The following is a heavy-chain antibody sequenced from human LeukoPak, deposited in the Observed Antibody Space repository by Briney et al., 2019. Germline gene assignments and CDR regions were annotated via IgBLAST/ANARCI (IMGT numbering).Heavy chain of an antibody. V-gene: IGHV4-59*01. CDR2: IYYSGST. J-gene: IGHJ4*02. CDR1: GGSISSYY. CDR3: ARGSGWYAY. D-gene: IGHD6-19*01. Sequence: PSETLSLTCTVSGGSISSYYWSWIRQPPGKGLEWIGYIYYSGSTNYNPSLKSRVTISVDTSKNQFSLKLSSMTAADTAMYYCARGSGWYAYWGQGTLVTVSS.